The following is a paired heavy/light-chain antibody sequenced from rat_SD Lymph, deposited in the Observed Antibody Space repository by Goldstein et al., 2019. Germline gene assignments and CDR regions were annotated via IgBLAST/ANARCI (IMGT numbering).Light chain of an antibody. CDR2: FTN. CDR3: FQYNSGWT. J-gene: IGKJ1*01. Sequence: DIQMTQSPSVLSASVGDRVTLSCKASQNINKNLDWYQQKLGEAPKLLIYFTNNLQTAIPSRFSGSGSGTDYTLSISSLQPEDVATYFCFQYNSGWTFGGGTKLELK. V-gene: IGKV15S2*01. CDR1: QNINKN.
Heavy chain of an antibody. CDR3: ARPAPFDY. J-gene: IGHJ2*01. D-gene: IGHD3-1*01. V-gene: IGHV5-7*01. CDR2: ISYDGSNT. CDR1: GFTFSDYN. Sequence: EVQLVESGGGLVQPGRSLKLSCAASGFTFSDYNMAWVRQAPKKGLEWVATISYDGSNTYYRDSVKGRFTISRDNAKSTLYLQMDSLRSEDTATYYCARPAPFDYWGQGVMVTVSS.